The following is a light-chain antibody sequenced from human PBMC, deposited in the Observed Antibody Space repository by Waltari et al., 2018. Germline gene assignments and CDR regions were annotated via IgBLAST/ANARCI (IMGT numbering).Light chain of an antibody. J-gene: IGKJ4*01. Sequence: EIVLTQSPATLSLSPGDSATLSCGASQTVSSNYLAWYQQKPGLAPRPLISDASIRATGLPDRFSGSGSGTDFTLTISRLQPEDFAVYFCQQYGSSPLTFGGGTKVEMK. CDR3: QQYGSSPLT. CDR2: DAS. CDR1: QTVSSNY. V-gene: IGKV3D-20*01.